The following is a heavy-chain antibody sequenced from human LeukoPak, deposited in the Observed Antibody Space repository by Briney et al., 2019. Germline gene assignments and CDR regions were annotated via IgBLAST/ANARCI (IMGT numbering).Heavy chain of an antibody. J-gene: IGHJ3*02. D-gene: IGHD3-3*01. Sequence: GGSLRLSCAASGFTFSSYWMSWVRQAPGKVLEWVANIKQDGCEKYYVDSVKGRFTISRDNAKNSLYLQMNSLRAEDTAVYYCAREGTEDDFWSGYFLTIAFDIWGQGTMVTVSS. CDR1: GFTFSSYW. V-gene: IGHV3-7*01. CDR2: IKQDGCEK. CDR3: AREGTEDDFWSGYFLTIAFDI.